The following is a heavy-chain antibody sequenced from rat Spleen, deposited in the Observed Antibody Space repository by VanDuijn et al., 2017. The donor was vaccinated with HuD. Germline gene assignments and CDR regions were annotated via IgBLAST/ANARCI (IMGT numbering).Heavy chain of an antibody. V-gene: IGHV5-31*01. J-gene: IGHJ2*01. CDR2: ISNIDDT. Sequence: EVQLVESGGGRVQPGRSLRLSCVASGITFNNYWMTWIRQAPGKGLEWVASISNIDDTYYSDSVKGRFSISRDNAKSNLYLEMNSLRSEDTATYYCRREYYWGLVVMVTVSA. CDR3: RREYY. CDR1: GITFNNYW.